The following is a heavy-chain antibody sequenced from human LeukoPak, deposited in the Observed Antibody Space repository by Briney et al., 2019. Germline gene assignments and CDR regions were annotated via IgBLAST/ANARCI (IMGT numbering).Heavy chain of an antibody. CDR3: TRDPRRLDY. CDR2: ISGNSGDI. Sequence: PGGSLRLSCTVSGFTFSDYYMTWVRQAPGKGLEWLSYISGNSGDINYLDSVRGRFTIYRDNAKNSLYLQMNSLRVEDTAVYYCTRDPRRLDYLGQGTLVTVSS. CDR1: GFTFSDYY. J-gene: IGHJ4*02. V-gene: IGHV3-11*05.